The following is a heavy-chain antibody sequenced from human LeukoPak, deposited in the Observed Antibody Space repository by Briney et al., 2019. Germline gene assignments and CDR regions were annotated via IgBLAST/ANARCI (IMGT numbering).Heavy chain of an antibody. D-gene: IGHD6-19*01. CDR3: GKDFTPSITVAGHFDH. CDR1: GFTFDDYT. Sequence: QAGGSLRLSCAASGFTFDDYTMHWVRQAPGKGLEWVSLISWDGDSTYYADSVKGRFTISRDNSEDSLYLQMNSLRTEDTALYYCGKDFTPSITVAGHFDHWGQGTLVTVSS. V-gene: IGHV3-43*01. CDR2: ISWDGDST. J-gene: IGHJ4*02.